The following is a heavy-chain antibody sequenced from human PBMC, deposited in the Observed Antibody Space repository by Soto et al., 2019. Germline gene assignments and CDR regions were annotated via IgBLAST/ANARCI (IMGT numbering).Heavy chain of an antibody. CDR3: ARGTQSLYCGGDCYHYLDY. V-gene: IGHV1-69*12. CDR1: GGTFSSYA. D-gene: IGHD2-21*02. J-gene: IGHJ4*02. Sequence: QVQLVQSGAEVKKPGSSVKVSCKASGGTFSSYAISWVRQAPGQGLEWMGGIIPIFGTANYAQKFQGRVTITADESTSTAYMELSSLRSEDTAVYYCARGTQSLYCGGDCYHYLDYWGQGTLVTVSS. CDR2: IIPIFGTA.